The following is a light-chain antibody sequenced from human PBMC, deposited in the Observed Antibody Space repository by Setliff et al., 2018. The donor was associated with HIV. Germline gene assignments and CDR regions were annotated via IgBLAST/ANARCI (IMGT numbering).Light chain of an antibody. CDR1: SSDIGRYNL. CDR3: CSHAGSNTYV. CDR2: EGS. V-gene: IGLV2-23*01. J-gene: IGLJ1*01. Sequence: VLTQPASVSGSPGQSITISCTGTSSDIGRYNLVSWYQQYPGKAPKLMIYEGSKRPSGVSNRFSASNSGNTASLTISGLQAEDEADYYCCSHAGSNTYVFGVGTRSPS.